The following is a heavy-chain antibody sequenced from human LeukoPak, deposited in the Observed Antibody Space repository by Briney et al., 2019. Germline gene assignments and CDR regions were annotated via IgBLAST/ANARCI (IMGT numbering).Heavy chain of an antibody. CDR2: INPSGGST. CDR1: GYTFTSYY. D-gene: IGHD6-6*01. Sequence: GASVKVSCKASGYTFTSYYMHWVRQAPGQGLEWMGIINPSGGSTSYAQKFQGRVTMTRDTSTSTVYMELSSLRSEDTAVYYCARVPAGVSIAARTFDYWGQGTLVTVSS. CDR3: ARVPAGVSIAARTFDY. V-gene: IGHV1-46*01. J-gene: IGHJ4*02.